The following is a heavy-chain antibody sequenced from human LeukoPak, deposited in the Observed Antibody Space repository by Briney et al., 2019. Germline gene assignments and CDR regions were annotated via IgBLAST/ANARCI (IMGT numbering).Heavy chain of an antibody. CDR2: ISGSGGST. Sequence: GGSLRLSCAASGFTFSSYAMSWVRQAPGKGLEWVSAISGSGGSTYYADSVKGRFTISRDNSKNTLYLQMNSLRAEGTAVYYCAKVSMIVVSGYFDYWGQGTLVTVSS. CDR3: AKVSMIVVSGYFDY. CDR1: GFTFSSYA. V-gene: IGHV3-23*01. D-gene: IGHD3-22*01. J-gene: IGHJ4*02.